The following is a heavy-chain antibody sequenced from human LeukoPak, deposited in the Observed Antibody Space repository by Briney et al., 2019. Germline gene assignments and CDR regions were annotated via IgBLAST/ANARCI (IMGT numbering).Heavy chain of an antibody. CDR2: INPNSGGT. Sequence: ASVKVACKASAYTFTGYYMSWVRQAPEQGLEWMGWINPNSGGTNYAQKFQGRVTMTRDTSISTAYMELSRLRSDDTAVYYCARGVSYDFWSGYYTGMDYWGQGTLVTVSS. J-gene: IGHJ4*02. CDR3: ARGVSYDFWSGYYTGMDY. V-gene: IGHV1-2*02. CDR1: AYTFTGYY. D-gene: IGHD3-3*01.